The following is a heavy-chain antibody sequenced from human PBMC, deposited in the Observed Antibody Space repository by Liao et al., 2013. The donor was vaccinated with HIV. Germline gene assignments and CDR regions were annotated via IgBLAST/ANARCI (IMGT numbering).Heavy chain of an antibody. V-gene: IGHV4-34*12. CDR2: IFYSGST. CDR1: GGSFSGYY. D-gene: IGHD2-8*01. J-gene: IGHJ4*02. CDR3: ARARAGYCTNGVCYNFDY. Sequence: QVQLQQWGAGLLKPSETLSLTCAVYGGSFSGYYWAWIRQPPGKGLEWIGSIFYSGSTYYNPSLKSRVTISVDTSKNQFSLKLSSVTAADTAVYYCARARAGYCTNGVCYNFDYWGQGTLVTVSS.